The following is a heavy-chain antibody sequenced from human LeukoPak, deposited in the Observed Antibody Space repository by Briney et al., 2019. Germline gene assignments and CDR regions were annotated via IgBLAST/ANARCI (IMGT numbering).Heavy chain of an antibody. CDR1: SDSISDYY. D-gene: IGHD4-11*01. J-gene: IGHJ4*02. CDR3: ARGFYSPHY. V-gene: IGHV4-4*07. Sequence: SETLSLTCIVSSDSISDYYWSWIRQPAGKGLEWIGRVYSGVNNDYNPSLRSRVTISVDTSKNQFSLKLSSVTAADTAVYYCARGFYSPHYWGRGTLVSVSS. CDR2: VYSGVNN.